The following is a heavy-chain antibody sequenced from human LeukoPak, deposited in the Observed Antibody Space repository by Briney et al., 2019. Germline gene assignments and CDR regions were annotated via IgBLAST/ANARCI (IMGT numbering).Heavy chain of an antibody. D-gene: IGHD1-26*01. V-gene: IGHV3-7*01. CDR1: GFTFTCCW. J-gene: IGHJ5*01. CDR3: ARGGLMGATPDS. CDR2: IKQDGREK. Sequence: PGGSLRLSCAASGFTFTCCWMSWVRQTPGKGLEWVASIKQDGREKFYADSVKGRFTISRDNAKNSLYLQVNSLRAEDTAVYYCARGGLMGATPDSWGQGTLVTVSS.